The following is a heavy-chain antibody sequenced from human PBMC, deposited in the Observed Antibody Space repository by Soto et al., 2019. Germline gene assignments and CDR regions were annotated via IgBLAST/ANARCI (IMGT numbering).Heavy chain of an antibody. CDR1: GGSISSSSYY. V-gene: IGHV4-39*01. CDR3: ARHRIVVLAYESWFDP. D-gene: IGHD3-22*01. CDR2: IYYSGST. Sequence: QLQLQESGPGLVKPSETLSLTCTVSGGSISSSSYYWGWIRQPPGKGLEWIGSIYYSGSTYYNPSLKSRVTISVDTSKNQFSLKLSSVTAADTAVYYCARHRIVVLAYESWFDPWGQGTLVTVSS. J-gene: IGHJ5*02.